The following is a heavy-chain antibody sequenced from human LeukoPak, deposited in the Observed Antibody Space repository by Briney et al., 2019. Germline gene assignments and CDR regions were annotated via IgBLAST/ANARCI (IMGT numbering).Heavy chain of an antibody. D-gene: IGHD1-26*01. V-gene: IGHV3-21*01. Sequence: PGGSLRLSCAASGFTFSAYTMNWVRHAPGKGLEWVSSIKASDNYIYYAASVAGRFTISTDAAQNSLYLQMDSLRAEDTAIYYCARSRSMSMSDKNLRYWGQGSLVTVSS. CDR2: IKASDNYI. CDR1: GFTFSAYT. CDR3: ARSRSMSMSDKNLRY. J-gene: IGHJ4*02.